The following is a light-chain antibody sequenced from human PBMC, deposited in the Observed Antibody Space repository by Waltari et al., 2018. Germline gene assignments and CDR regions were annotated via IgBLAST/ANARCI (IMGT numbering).Light chain of an antibody. Sequence: DIQMTQSPSSLSASVGDRVTITCQASQDISNYLSWFQQKPGKAPKLLIYDASTLKTGVPSMFSGSGSGTHFTFTINSLQPEDFATYSCQHYDALPYTFGQGTKLEI. CDR3: QHYDALPYT. CDR1: QDISNY. CDR2: DAS. V-gene: IGKV1-33*01. J-gene: IGKJ2*01.